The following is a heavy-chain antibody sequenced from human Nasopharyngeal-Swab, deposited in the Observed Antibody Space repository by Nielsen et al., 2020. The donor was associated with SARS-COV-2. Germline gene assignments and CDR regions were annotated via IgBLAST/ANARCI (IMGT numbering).Heavy chain of an antibody. D-gene: IGHD3-22*01. J-gene: IGHJ3*02. V-gene: IGHV3-21*01. CDR2: ISSSSSYI. CDR3: ARDRAYYDSSGYYFGFDAFDI. Sequence: WIRQPPGKGLEWVSSISSSSSYIYYADSAKGRFTISRDNSKNTLYLQMNSLRAEDTAVYYCARDRAYYDSSGYYFGFDAFDIWGQGTMVTVSS.